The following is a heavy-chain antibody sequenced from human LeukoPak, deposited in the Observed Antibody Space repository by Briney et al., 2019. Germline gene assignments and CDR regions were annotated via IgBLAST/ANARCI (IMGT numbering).Heavy chain of an antibody. J-gene: IGHJ4*02. V-gene: IGHV3-30-3*02. Sequence: GGSLRLSCAASGFTFSSYAMHWVRQAPGKGLEWVAVISYDGSNKYYADSVKGRFTISRDNSKNTLYLQMNSLRAEDTAVYYCAKNDGYHYWFFDYWGRGTLVTVSS. CDR2: ISYDGSNK. D-gene: IGHD5-24*01. CDR3: AKNDGYHYWFFDY. CDR1: GFTFSSYA.